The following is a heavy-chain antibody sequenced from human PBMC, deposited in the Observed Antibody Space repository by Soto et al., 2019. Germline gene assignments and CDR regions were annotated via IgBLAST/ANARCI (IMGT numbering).Heavy chain of an antibody. Sequence: SVKVSCKTSGGTFRTHAITWVRQAPGQGLEWMGGIIPIFGMANYAQKFQGRVIITADESTSTVHMELRSLGSEDTAVYYCAREGGSSWYGPNWFDPWGQGTLVTVSS. CDR2: IIPIFGMA. J-gene: IGHJ5*02. D-gene: IGHD6-13*01. CDR3: AREGGSSWYGPNWFDP. V-gene: IGHV1-69*13. CDR1: GGTFRTHA.